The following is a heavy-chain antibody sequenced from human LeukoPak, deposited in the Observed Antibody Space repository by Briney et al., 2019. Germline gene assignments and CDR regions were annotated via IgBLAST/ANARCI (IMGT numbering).Heavy chain of an antibody. V-gene: IGHV4-34*01. CDR2: INHSGST. J-gene: IGHJ4*02. CDR1: GVSFRGYY. D-gene: IGHD4-17*01. Sequence: SETLSLTCAGYGVSFRGYYWSWIRQPPGKGLGWVGEINHSGSTNYNPSLKSRVTISVDTSKNQFSLKLSSVTAADTAVYCCARGPTVTTTGRYFDYWGQGTLVTVSS. CDR3: ARGPTVTTTGRYFDY.